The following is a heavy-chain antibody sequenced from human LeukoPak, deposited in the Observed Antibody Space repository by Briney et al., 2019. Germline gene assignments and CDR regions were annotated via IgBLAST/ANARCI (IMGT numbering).Heavy chain of an antibody. V-gene: IGHV4-34*01. J-gene: IGHJ4*02. D-gene: IGHD3-22*01. CDR1: GGSFSGYY. CDR3: ARAQYYYDSSGYSSYYFDY. Sequence: PSETLSLTCAVYGGSFSGYYWSWIRQPPGKGLEWIGEINQSGSTNYNPSLKSRVTISVDTSKNQFSLKLSSVTAADTAVYYCARAQYYYDSSGYSSYYFDYWGQGTLVTVSS. CDR2: INQSGST.